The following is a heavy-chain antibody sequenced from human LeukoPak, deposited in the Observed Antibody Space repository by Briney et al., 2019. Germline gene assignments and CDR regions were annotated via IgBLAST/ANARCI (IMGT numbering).Heavy chain of an antibody. CDR1: GYTFTGYY. J-gene: IGHJ6*03. Sequence: ASVKVSCKASGYTFTGYYMHWVRQAPGQGLEWMGWINPNSGGTNYAQKFQGRVTMTRGTSISTAYMELSRLRSDDTAVYYCARDLRPRNYYYYYMDVWGKGTTVTVSS. D-gene: IGHD3-16*01. V-gene: IGHV1-2*02. CDR2: INPNSGGT. CDR3: ARDLRPRNYYYYYMDV.